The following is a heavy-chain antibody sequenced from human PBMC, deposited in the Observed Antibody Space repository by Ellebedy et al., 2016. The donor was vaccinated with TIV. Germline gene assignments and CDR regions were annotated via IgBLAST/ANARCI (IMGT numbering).Heavy chain of an antibody. J-gene: IGHJ4*02. CDR3: ARVSWYTNGCGVMDY. V-gene: IGHV4-39*07. D-gene: IGHD6-19*01. Sequence: MPSETLSLTCTVSGESISSEYYKWGWIRQPPGKGLEWIGSIFYTGDTYYNPSLKSRVRISVDTSKNQFSLELNTVTAADTAVYFCARVSWYTNGCGVMDYWGQGTRVIVSS. CDR2: IFYTGDT. CDR1: GESISSEYYK.